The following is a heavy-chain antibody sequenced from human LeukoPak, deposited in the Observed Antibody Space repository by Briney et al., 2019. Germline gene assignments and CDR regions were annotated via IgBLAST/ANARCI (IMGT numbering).Heavy chain of an antibody. CDR3: ARGFIPAAVPFDP. D-gene: IGHD2-2*01. CDR1: GYTFTSYA. Sequence: ASVKVSCKASGYTFTSYAMHWVRQAPGQRLEWMGWMNPNSGNTGYAQKFQGRVTMTRNTSISTAYMELSSLRSEDTAVYYCARGFIPAAVPFDPWGQGTLVTVSS. J-gene: IGHJ5*02. V-gene: IGHV1-8*02. CDR2: MNPNSGNT.